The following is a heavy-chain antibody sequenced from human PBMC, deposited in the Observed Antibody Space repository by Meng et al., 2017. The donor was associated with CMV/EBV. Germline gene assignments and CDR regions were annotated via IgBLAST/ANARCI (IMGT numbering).Heavy chain of an antibody. CDR1: GYTFTSYY. J-gene: IGHJ5*02. CDR3: AREEGIAARSDWFDP. D-gene: IGHD6-6*01. Sequence: QVQLVQLGAEVKKPGASVKVSCKASGYTFTSYYMHWVRQAPGQGLEWMGIINPSGGSTSYAQKFQGRDTMTRDTSTSTVYMELSSLRSEDTAVYYCAREEGIAARSDWFDPWGQGTLVTVSS. V-gene: IGHV1-46*01. CDR2: INPSGGST.